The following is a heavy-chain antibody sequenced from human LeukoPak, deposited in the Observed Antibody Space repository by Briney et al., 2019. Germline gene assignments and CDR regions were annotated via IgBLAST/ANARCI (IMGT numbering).Heavy chain of an antibody. CDR2: IYYSGST. CDR3: ARDKNYDFWSGYPGGYYYGMDV. CDR1: GGSISSYY. Sequence: SETLSLTCTVSGGSISSYYRSWIRQPPGKGLEWIGYIYYSGSTNYNPSLKSRVTISVDTSKNQFSLKLSSVTAADTAVYYCARDKNYDFWSGYPGGYYYGMDVWGQGTTVTVSS. D-gene: IGHD3-3*01. J-gene: IGHJ6*02. V-gene: IGHV4-59*01.